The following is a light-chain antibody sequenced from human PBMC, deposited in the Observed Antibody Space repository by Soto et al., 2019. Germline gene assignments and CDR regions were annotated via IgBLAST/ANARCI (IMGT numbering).Light chain of an antibody. V-gene: IGKV1-5*01. CDR3: QQYDSYPFT. CDR2: DAS. Sequence: DIQMTQSPSTLSASVGDRVTITCRASQSISSWLAWYQQKSGKAPKLLIYDASSLKSGVPSRFSGSGSGTEFTLTISSLQPDEFATYYCQQYDSYPFTFGPGTKVDIK. J-gene: IGKJ3*01. CDR1: QSISSW.